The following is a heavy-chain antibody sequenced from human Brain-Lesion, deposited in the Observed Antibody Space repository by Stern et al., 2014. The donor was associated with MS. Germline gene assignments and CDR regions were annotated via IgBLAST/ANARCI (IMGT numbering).Heavy chain of an antibody. CDR1: GYTSSSYD. Sequence: VQPVQSGAEVKKPGASVKVSCKASGYTSSSYDITWVRQASGHGLEWMGWMSPYSGNTGYQEKFTGRVSMTSAPSISTVYMELTSLTSDDTAVYFCARAVRNQLLSEYWGQGTLVTVSS. CDR2: MSPYSGNT. CDR3: ARAVRNQLLSEY. V-gene: IGHV1-8*01. J-gene: IGHJ4*02. D-gene: IGHD2-2*01.